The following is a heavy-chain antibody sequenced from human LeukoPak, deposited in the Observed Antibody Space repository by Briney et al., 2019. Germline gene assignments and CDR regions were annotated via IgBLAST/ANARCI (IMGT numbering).Heavy chain of an antibody. CDR2: LKQDGSEK. CDR1: GFTFNSYW. V-gene: IGHV3-7*01. D-gene: IGHD6-13*01. J-gene: IGHJ4*02. Sequence: PGGSLRLSCAAYGFTFNSYWMSWVRQAPGKGLEWVANLKQDGSEKYYVDSVKGRFTISRDNAKNSLYLQMNSLRAEDTAVYYCARGIYTAAGPSFDFDGQGTLITVSS. CDR3: ARGIYTAAGPSFDF.